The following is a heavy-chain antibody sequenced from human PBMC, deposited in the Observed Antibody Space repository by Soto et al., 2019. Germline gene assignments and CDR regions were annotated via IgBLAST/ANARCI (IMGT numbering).Heavy chain of an antibody. CDR2: IYPGDSDT. CDR3: ARPPRDYGDSSDY. D-gene: IGHD4-17*01. Sequence: GESLKISCKGSGYSFTSYWIGWVRQMPGKGLEWMGIIYPGDSDTRYSPSFQGQVTISADKSISTAYLQWSSLKVSDTAMYYCARPPRDYGDSSDYWGQGTLVTVSS. V-gene: IGHV5-51*01. CDR1: GYSFTSYW. J-gene: IGHJ4*02.